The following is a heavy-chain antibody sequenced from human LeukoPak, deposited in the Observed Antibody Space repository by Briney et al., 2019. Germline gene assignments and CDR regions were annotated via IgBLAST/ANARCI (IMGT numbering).Heavy chain of an antibody. Sequence: NPGGSLRLSCAASGFTFSNAWMSWVRQAPGKGLEWVGRIKSKTDGGTTDYAAPVKGRFTISRDDSKNTLYLQMNSLKTEDTAWYYGTREPTGYCSGGSCYDYYYYMDVWGKGTTVTVSS. J-gene: IGHJ6*03. CDR1: GFTFSNAW. CDR3: TREPTGYCSGGSCYDYYYYMDV. D-gene: IGHD2-15*01. V-gene: IGHV3-15*01. CDR2: IKSKTDGGTT.